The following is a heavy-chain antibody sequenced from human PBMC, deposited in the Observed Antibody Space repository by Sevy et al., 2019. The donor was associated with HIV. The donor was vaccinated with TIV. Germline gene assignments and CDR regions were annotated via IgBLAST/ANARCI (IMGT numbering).Heavy chain of an antibody. V-gene: IGHV4-39*01. J-gene: IGHJ4*02. Sequence: SETLSLTCTVSGASMRSSHYCGWIRQPPGKGLEWIASFYNGRTNYYNQSLKTRVTISVDTSKNQFFLKLAALTAADTAVFYWARLPQWLGPSFDSWGQGTLVTVSS. CDR3: ARLPQWLGPSFDS. D-gene: IGHD6-19*01. CDR2: FYNGRTN. CDR1: GASMRSSHY.